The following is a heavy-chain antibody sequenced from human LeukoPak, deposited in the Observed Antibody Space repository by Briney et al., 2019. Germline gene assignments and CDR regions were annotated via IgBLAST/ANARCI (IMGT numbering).Heavy chain of an antibody. Sequence: ASVKVSCKASGYTFTGYYMHWVRQAPGQGLEWMGWINPNSGGTNYAQKFQGRVTMTRDTSISAAYMELSRLRSDDTAVYYCARVRSPYWGMDVWGQGTTVTVSS. V-gene: IGHV1-2*02. D-gene: IGHD2-21*01. CDR2: INPNSGGT. CDR1: GYTFTGYY. CDR3: ARVRSPYWGMDV. J-gene: IGHJ6*02.